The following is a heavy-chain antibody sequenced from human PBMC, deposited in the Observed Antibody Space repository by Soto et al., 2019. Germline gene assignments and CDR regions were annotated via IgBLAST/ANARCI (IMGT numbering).Heavy chain of an antibody. J-gene: IGHJ6*02. CDR3: ARVWERTVTTRKNFYGMDV. V-gene: IGHV3-23*01. Sequence: GGSLRLSCAASGFTFYIYAMTWVRQAPGKGLEWVSTISGSGAGTYFADSVKGRFTISRDNSKNKLYLQMNSLRAEDTAVYSCARVWERTVTTRKNFYGMDVWGQGTTVTVSS. D-gene: IGHD4-17*01. CDR1: GFTFYIYA. CDR2: ISGSGAGT.